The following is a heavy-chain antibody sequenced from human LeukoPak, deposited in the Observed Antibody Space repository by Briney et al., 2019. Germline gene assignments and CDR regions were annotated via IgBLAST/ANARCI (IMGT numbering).Heavy chain of an antibody. CDR3: AREREGGPLLLWFGESDFNWFDP. Sequence: SETLSLTCAVYGGSFSGYYWSWIRQPPGKGLEWIGEINHSGSTNYNPSLKSRVTMSVDTSKNQFSLKLSSVTAADTAVYYCAREREGGPLLLWFGESDFNWFDPWGQGTLVTVSS. V-gene: IGHV4-34*01. CDR1: GGSFSGYY. CDR2: INHSGST. J-gene: IGHJ5*02. D-gene: IGHD3-10*01.